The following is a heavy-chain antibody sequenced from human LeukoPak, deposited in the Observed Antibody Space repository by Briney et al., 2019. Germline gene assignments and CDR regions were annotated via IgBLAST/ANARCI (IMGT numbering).Heavy chain of an antibody. CDR3: ARGIPGDY. V-gene: IGHV4-59*11. J-gene: IGHJ4*02. CDR1: GGSISSHY. D-gene: IGHD2-2*01. CDR2: IYYSGST. Sequence: KSSETLSLTCTVSGGSISSHYWSWIRQPPGKGLEWIGYIYYSGSTNYNPSLKSRVTISVDTSKNQFSLKLSSVTAADTAVYYCARGIPGDYWGQGTLVTVSS.